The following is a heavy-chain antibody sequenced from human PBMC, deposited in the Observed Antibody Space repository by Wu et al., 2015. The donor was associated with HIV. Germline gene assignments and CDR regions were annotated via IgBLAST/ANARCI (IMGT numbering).Heavy chain of an antibody. Sequence: QVQLVQSGAEVKKPGASVKVSCKASGYTFNRYGISWVRQAPGQGLEWMGWISGYNDNRNYAQKFQGRVTMTTDTSTSTAYMELRSLRFDDTAVYYCARRIAVAGTVGGSDAFDIWGQGQWSPSLQ. CDR1: GYTFNRYG. J-gene: IGHJ3*02. D-gene: IGHD6-19*01. CDR3: ARRIAVAGTVGGSDAFDI. V-gene: IGHV1-18*01. CDR2: ISGYNDNR.